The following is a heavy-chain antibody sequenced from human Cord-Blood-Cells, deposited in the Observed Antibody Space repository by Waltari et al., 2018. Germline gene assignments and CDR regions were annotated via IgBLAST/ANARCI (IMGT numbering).Heavy chain of an antibody. CDR2: LDPKDGET. D-gene: IGHD1-26*01. J-gene: IGHJ4*02. CDR1: GYTLTELS. CDR3: ATAYRVGAATGFDY. Sequence: QVQLVQSGAEVKKPGASVKVSCKVSGYTLTELSMHWVRQAPGKGLEWRGGLDPKDGETIYAKKFKGRVTMTEKTSTDPAYMELSSLRSEDTAVYYCATAYRVGAATGFDYWGQGTLVTVSS. V-gene: IGHV1-24*01.